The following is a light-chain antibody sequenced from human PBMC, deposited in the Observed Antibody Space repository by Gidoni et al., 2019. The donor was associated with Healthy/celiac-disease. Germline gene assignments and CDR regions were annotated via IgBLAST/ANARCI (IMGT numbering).Light chain of an antibody. Sequence: EIVLTPSPGTLSLSPGERATLSCRASQSVSSIYLAWYQQKPGQAPRLLIYGASSRATGIPDRFSGSGSGTDFTLTISRLEPEDFAVYYCQQYGSPMYTFGQGTKLEIK. V-gene: IGKV3-20*01. CDR1: QSVSSIY. CDR2: GAS. CDR3: QQYGSPMYT. J-gene: IGKJ2*01.